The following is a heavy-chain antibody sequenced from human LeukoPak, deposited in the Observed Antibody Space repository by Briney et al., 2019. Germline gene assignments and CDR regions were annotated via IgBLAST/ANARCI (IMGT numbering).Heavy chain of an antibody. J-gene: IGHJ6*03. CDR1: GGTFSSYA. Sequence: SVKVSCKASGGTFSSYAISWVRQAPGQGLEWMGGIIPIFGTANYAQKFQGRVTITADKSTSTAYMELSSLRSEDTAVYYCARGDVVVPAAPDPNYYYYYMDVWGKGTTVTISS. V-gene: IGHV1-69*06. D-gene: IGHD2-2*01. CDR2: IIPIFGTA. CDR3: ARGDVVVPAAPDPNYYYYYMDV.